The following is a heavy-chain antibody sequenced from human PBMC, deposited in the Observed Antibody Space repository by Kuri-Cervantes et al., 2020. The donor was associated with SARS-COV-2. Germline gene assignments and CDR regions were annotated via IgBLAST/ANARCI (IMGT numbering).Heavy chain of an antibody. Sequence: GSLRLSCTVSGGSISSSSYYWGWIRQPPGKGLEWIGSIYYSGSTYYNPSLKSRVTISVDTSKNQFSLKLSSVTAADTAVYYCARKYSGSYLGYFDYWGQGTLVTVSS. CDR1: GGSISSSSYY. J-gene: IGHJ4*02. V-gene: IGHV4-39*01. D-gene: IGHD1-26*01. CDR2: IYYSGST. CDR3: ARKYSGSYLGYFDY.